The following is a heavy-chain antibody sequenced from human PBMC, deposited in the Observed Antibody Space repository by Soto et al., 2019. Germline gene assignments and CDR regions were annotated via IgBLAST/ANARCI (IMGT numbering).Heavy chain of an antibody. V-gene: IGHV4-31*03. Sequence: QVQLQESGPGLVKPSQTLSLTCTVSGDSISSGGYYCSWIRQHPGKGLEWIGYMYYSGSTYYNPSLKSRATISVDRSKKQFSLNLSSVTAADTAVYYCARGDVDTAMARWGQGTMVTVSS. J-gene: IGHJ3*01. CDR2: MYYSGST. CDR1: GDSISSGGYY. D-gene: IGHD5-18*01. CDR3: ARGDVDTAMAR.